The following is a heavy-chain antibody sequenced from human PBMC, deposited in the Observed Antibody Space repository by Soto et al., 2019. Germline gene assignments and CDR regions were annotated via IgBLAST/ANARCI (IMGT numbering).Heavy chain of an antibody. D-gene: IGHD6-13*01. CDR3: ARRSSSWYFDY. CDR1: GFTFSSYA. CDR2: ISGSDGST. J-gene: IGHJ4*02. V-gene: IGHV3-23*01. Sequence: EVQLLESGGGLVQPGGSLRLSCAASGFTFSSYAMNWVRQAPGKGLEWVSVISGSDGSTCYADSVKGRFIISRDNSKNTLNLQMNSLRAEDTAVYYCARRSSSWYFDYWGQGTLVTVSS.